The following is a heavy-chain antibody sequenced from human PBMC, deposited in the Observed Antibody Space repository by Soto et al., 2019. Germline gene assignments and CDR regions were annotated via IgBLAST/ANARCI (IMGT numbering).Heavy chain of an antibody. V-gene: IGHV4-59*01. CDR3: AREGVSSSWYNYYGMDV. Sequence: SETLSLTCTVSGGSISSYYFSWIRQPPGKGLEWIGYIYYSGSTNYNPSLKSRVTISVDTSKNQFSLKLSSVTAADTAVYYCAREGVSSSWYNYYGMDVWGQGTTVTVSS. J-gene: IGHJ6*02. D-gene: IGHD6-13*01. CDR1: GGSISSYY. CDR2: IYYSGST.